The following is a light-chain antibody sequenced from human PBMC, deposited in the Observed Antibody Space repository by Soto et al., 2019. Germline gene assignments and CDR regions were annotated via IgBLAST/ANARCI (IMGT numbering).Light chain of an antibody. J-gene: IGLJ2*01. CDR3: QSYDSSLTVYVV. Sequence: QAVVTQPPSVSGAPGQTVTISCTGSSSNIGAGYDVQWYQQLPGAAPQLVIFGNTNRPSGVPDRFSGSRSGTSASLDIIGLQAEDEGDYYCQSYDSSLTVYVVFGGGTKVTVL. CDR2: GNT. CDR1: SSNIGAGYD. V-gene: IGLV1-40*01.